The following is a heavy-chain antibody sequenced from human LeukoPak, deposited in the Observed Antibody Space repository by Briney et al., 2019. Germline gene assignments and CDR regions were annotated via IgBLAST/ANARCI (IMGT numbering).Heavy chain of an antibody. J-gene: IGHJ4*02. D-gene: IGHD3-22*01. CDR3: ARSAYYYDSSGSFDY. Sequence: SGTLSLTCTVSGGSISSYYWSWIRQPAGKGLEWIGRIYSSGSTNYNPSLKSRVTMSVDTSKNQFSLKLSSVTAADTALYYCARSAYYYDSSGSFDYWGQGTLVTVSS. CDR2: IYSSGST. V-gene: IGHV4-4*07. CDR1: GGSISSYY.